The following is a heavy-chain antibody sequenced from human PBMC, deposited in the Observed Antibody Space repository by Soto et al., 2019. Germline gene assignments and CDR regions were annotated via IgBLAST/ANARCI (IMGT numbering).Heavy chain of an antibody. CDR1: GGTFSDFA. D-gene: IGHD3-16*01. V-gene: IGHV1-69*06. Sequence: QVQLVQSGDEMRKPGSSLRVSCKASGGTFSDFAFSWVRQAPGQGLERMGGIVPRFGSPNYAQKFGGSVTMTADTSTSTDYMKLSTLRSADTAVYFCARDLLQLRLGIYYFIDLDVWGQGTTISVSS. CDR2: IVPRFGSP. CDR3: ARDLLQLRLGIYYFIDLDV. J-gene: IGHJ6*02.